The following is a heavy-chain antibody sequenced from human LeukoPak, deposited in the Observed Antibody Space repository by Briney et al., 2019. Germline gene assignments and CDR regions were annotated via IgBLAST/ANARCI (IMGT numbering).Heavy chain of an antibody. CDR1: GFTFSSYS. CDR2: ISSSSSYI. Sequence: GGSLRLSCAASGFTFSSYSMNWVRQAPGKGLEWVSSISSSSSYIYYADSVKGRFTISRDNAKNSLYLQMNSLRAEDTAVYYCARDADDFWSGYYYYYYYYMDVWGKGTTVTVSS. J-gene: IGHJ6*03. CDR3: ARDADDFWSGYYYYYYYYMDV. D-gene: IGHD3-3*01. V-gene: IGHV3-21*01.